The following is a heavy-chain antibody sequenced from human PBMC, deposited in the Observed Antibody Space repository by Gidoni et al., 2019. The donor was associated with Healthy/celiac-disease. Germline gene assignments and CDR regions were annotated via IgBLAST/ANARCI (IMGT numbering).Heavy chain of an antibody. J-gene: IGHJ4*02. CDR2: ISGSGGST. Sequence: EVQLLESGGGLVQPGGSLRLSWSASGFTFSSYAMSWVRPAPGKGLEWVSAISGSGGSTYYADSVKGRFTISRDNSKNTLYLQMNSLRAEDTAVYYCAKDPHGDYPSDYWGQGTLVTVSS. V-gene: IGHV3-23*01. D-gene: IGHD4-17*01. CDR1: GFTFSSYA. CDR3: AKDPHGDYPSDY.